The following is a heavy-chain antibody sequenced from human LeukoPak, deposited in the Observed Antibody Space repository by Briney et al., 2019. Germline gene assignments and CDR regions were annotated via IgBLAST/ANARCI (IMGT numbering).Heavy chain of an antibody. CDR2: IWYDGSNK. V-gene: IGHV3-33*01. CDR1: GFTFSSYG. J-gene: IGHJ6*02. Sequence: GGSLRLSCAASGFTFSSYGMHWVRQAPGKGLEWVAGIWYDGSNKYKADSAKVRFTIHRDNPKNRLHLQMNILRAEATAVYSCARGVAVAGTGYYYYGIDVWGQGTTVTVSS. D-gene: IGHD6-19*01. CDR3: ARGVAVAGTGYYYYGIDV.